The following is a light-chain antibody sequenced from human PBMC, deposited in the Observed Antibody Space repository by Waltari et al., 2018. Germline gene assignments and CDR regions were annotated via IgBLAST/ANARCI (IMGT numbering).Light chain of an antibody. Sequence: QSALTQPASVSGSPGQAITISCTGTSGDIGNYNFVSWYQQKPGRATNLIVYEVSQRPSGVSNRFSGSKSGNTASLTISGVQAEDEADYYCSSYTTTSSWVFGGGTKLTIL. CDR1: SGDIGNYNF. V-gene: IGLV2-14*01. CDR3: SSYTTTSSWV. CDR2: EVS. J-gene: IGLJ3*02.